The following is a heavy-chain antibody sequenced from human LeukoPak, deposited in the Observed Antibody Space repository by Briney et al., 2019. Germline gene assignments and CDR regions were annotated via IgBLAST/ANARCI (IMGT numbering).Heavy chain of an antibody. CDR1: GFTFSSYW. Sequence: PGGSLRLSCAASGFTFSSYWMHWVRQVPGKGLVWVSRITSEGSSTSYADSVKGRFTISRDNAKNTLYLQMNSLRAEDTAVYYCARGSSVVALYCGQGTVAIVSS. V-gene: IGHV3-74*01. D-gene: IGHD2-15*01. CDR2: ITSEGSST. CDR3: ARGSSVVALY. J-gene: IGHJ4*02.